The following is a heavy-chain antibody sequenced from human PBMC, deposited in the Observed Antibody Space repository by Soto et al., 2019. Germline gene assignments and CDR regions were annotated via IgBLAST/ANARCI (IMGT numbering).Heavy chain of an antibody. Sequence: GVLMKICCEGSGYSFVNYWIGWVSQVPGKALEWMGIINPADSDTRNNPSFQGQVTISADKPISTAYLQWSSLKASDTAMYYFARREPYTRNYMEAFDIRAQGTMVTVSS. V-gene: IGHV5-51*01. CDR1: GYSFVNYW. CDR2: INPADSDT. J-gene: IGHJ3*02. D-gene: IGHD1-7*01. CDR3: ARREPYTRNYMEAFDI.